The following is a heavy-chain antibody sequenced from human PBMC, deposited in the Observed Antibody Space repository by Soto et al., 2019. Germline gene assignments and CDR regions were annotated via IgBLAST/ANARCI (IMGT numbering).Heavy chain of an antibody. CDR3: ARRDGSGSYVVYSAFDI. J-gene: IGHJ3*02. V-gene: IGHV5-51*03. D-gene: IGHD3-10*01. CDR2: IYPGDSDT. Sequence: VQLVRSGAEVKKPGESLQISCKGSGYSFTTYWIGWVRQMPGKGLEWMGIIYPGDSDTRYSPSFQGQVTISADKSISTAYLHWSSLKASDTAMYYCARRDGSGSYVVYSAFDIWGQGTMVTVSS. CDR1: GYSFTTYW.